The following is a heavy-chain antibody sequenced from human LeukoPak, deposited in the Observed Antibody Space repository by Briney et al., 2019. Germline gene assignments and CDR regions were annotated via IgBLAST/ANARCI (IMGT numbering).Heavy chain of an antibody. CDR3: ARGEVDYDFWSGYYTYGMDV. V-gene: IGHV7-4-1*02. J-gene: IGHJ6*02. D-gene: IGHD3-3*01. CDR1: GYTFTSYA. CDR2: INTNTGNP. Sequence: ASVKVSCKASGYTFTSYAMNWVRQAPGQGLEWMGWINTNTGNPTYAQGFTGRFVFSLDTSVSTAYLQISSLKAEDTAVYYCARGEVDYDFWSGYYTYGMDVWGQGTTVTVSS.